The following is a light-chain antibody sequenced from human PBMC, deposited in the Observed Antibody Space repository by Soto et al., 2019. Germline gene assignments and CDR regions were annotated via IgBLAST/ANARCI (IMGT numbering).Light chain of an antibody. CDR3: SSYEGSNNFV. J-gene: IGLJ1*01. Sequence: QSVLTQPPSTSWSPGQSVTISCTGTSSDVGGYNSVSWYQQHPGKAPKLMIYEVSKRPSGVPDRFSGSKSGNTASLTVSGLQAEDEDDYYCSSYEGSNNFVFGTGTKVTVL. CDR1: SSDVGGYNS. V-gene: IGLV2-8*01. CDR2: EVS.